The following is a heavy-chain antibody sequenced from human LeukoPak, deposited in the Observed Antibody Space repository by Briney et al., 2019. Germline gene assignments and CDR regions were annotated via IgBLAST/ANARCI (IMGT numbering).Heavy chain of an antibody. CDR1: GYTFTSYD. V-gene: IGHV1-8*03. CDR3: ARYPRSRYYFDY. J-gene: IGHJ4*02. Sequence: ASVKVSCKASGYTFTSYDINWVRQATGQGLEWMGWMNPNSGNTGYAQKFQGRVTITRNTFISTAYMELSSLRSEDTAVYYCARYPRSRYYFDYWGQGTLVTVSS. CDR2: MNPNSGNT.